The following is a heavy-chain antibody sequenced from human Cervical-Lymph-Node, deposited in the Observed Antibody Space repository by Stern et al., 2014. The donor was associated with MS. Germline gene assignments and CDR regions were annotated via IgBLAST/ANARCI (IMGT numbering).Heavy chain of an antibody. CDR3: ARDTSSPERSDW. Sequence: EVQLVESGGGVIQPGGSLRLSCTASGFTVSRDYMTWVRQAPGKGLEWDSLITTVGSTFYTDSVRGRFTISRDDSKNTVYLHMTSLRAEDTAMYYCARDTSSPERSDWWGQGTLVTVSS. CDR2: ITTVGST. D-gene: IGHD1-1*01. J-gene: IGHJ4*02. CDR1: GFTVSRDY. V-gene: IGHV3-53*01.